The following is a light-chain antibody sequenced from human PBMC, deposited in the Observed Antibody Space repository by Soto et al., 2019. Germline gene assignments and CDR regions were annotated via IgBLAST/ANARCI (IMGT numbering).Light chain of an antibody. CDR3: AAADASLRV. CDR2: RNN. CDR1: TSNIGSNY. Sequence: QLVLTQPPSASGTPGQRVTISCSGSTSNIGSNYVYWYQQLPGTAPKLLIYRNNQRPSGVPDRFSGSKSGTSASLAISGLRSEDEADYYCAAADASLRVFGGGTKLTVL. V-gene: IGLV1-47*01. J-gene: IGLJ2*01.